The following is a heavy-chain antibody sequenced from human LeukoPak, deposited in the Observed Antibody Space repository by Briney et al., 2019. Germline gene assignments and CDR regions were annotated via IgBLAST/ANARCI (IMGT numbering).Heavy chain of an antibody. CDR3: AKHSGSYFVYYFDY. D-gene: IGHD1-26*01. V-gene: IGHV3-23*01. CDR1: GLTFSSYG. Sequence: GGSLRLSCGVSGLTFSSYGMSWVRQAPGKGLEWVSVISGSGYNTDYADSVKSRFTISRDNYRLYLQMNSLRHEDTAVYYCAKHSGSYFVYYFDYWGQGTLVTVSS. J-gene: IGHJ4*02. CDR2: ISGSGYNT.